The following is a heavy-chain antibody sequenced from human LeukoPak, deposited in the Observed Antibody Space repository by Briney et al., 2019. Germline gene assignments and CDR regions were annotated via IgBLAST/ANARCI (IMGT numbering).Heavy chain of an antibody. J-gene: IGHJ4*02. D-gene: IGHD3-9*01. CDR2: ISGSGGST. Sequence: GGSLRLSCAASGFTFSSYAMSWVCQAPGKGLEWVSAISGSGGSTYYADSVKGRFTISRDNSKNTLYLQMNSLRAEDTAVYYCAKDQGYDILTGYYKRALGFDYWGQGTLVTVSS. CDR3: AKDQGYDILTGYYKRALGFDY. V-gene: IGHV3-23*01. CDR1: GFTFSSYA.